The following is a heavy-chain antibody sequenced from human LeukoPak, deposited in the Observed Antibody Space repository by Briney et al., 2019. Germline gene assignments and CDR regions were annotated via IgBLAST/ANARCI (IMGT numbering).Heavy chain of an antibody. CDR1: GFTFSGSA. CDR3: TRLRYSGSSPQDY. D-gene: IGHD1-26*01. Sequence: GGSLRLSCAASGFTFSGSAMHWVRQASGKGLEWVGRIRSKANSYATAYAASVKGRFTISRDDSKNTAYLQMNSLKTEDTAVYYCTRLRYSGSSPQDYWGQGTLVTVSS. CDR2: IRSKANSYAT. V-gene: IGHV3-73*01. J-gene: IGHJ4*02.